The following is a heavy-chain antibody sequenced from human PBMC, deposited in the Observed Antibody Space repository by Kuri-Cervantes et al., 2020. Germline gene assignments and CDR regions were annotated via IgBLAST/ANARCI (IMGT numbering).Heavy chain of an antibody. J-gene: IGHJ6*02. Sequence: GESLKISCAASGCTFSSYAMHWVRQAPGKGLEWVAVISYDGSNKYYADSVKGRFTISRDNSKNTLYLQMNSLRAEDTAVYYCAREIGVGVVVTATYLGPNYYYGMDVWGQGTMVTVSS. CDR2: ISYDGSNK. V-gene: IGHV3-30-3*01. CDR1: GCTFSSYA. CDR3: AREIGVGVVVTATYLGPNYYYGMDV. D-gene: IGHD2-15*01.